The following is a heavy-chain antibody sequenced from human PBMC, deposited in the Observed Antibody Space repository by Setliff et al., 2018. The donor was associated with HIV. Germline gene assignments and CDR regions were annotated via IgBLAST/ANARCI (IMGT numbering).Heavy chain of an antibody. Sequence: GESLRLSCVASGFALTGYEMNWVRQAPGKGLEWLSYINTSGSKRHYAASVEGRSTVSRDNAKDSLFLQMTSLRVEDTAVYRCARSNPYDYDISGYPPLDYWGLGALVTVSS. J-gene: IGHJ4*02. CDR1: GFALTGYE. V-gene: IGHV3-48*03. CDR3: ARSNPYDYDISGYPPLDY. D-gene: IGHD3-22*01. CDR2: INTSGSKR.